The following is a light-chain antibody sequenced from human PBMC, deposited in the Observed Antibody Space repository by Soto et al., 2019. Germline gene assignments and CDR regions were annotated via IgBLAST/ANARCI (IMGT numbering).Light chain of an antibody. J-gene: IGKJ4*01. Sequence: ELPQSPACRSGSPGERSSLSCMASQSVSSNLSWYQQKPGQTPRLPIYGASTRASGIPARFSGSGSGTESALNISLRPREAFAIDLPHWYKNWHRLSFGGGTKVDIK. CDR2: GAS. CDR1: QSVSSN. CDR3: HWYKNWHRLS. V-gene: IGKV3-15*01.